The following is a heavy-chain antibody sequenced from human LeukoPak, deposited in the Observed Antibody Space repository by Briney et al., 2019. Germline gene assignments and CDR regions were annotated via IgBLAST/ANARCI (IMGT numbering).Heavy chain of an antibody. CDR2: ISSSGSTI. CDR1: GFTFSSYE. D-gene: IGHD4-11*01. J-gene: IGHJ5*02. CDR3: AREREGYSDYNWFDP. V-gene: IGHV3-48*03. Sequence: GGSLRLSCAASGFTFSSYEMNWVRQAPGKGLEWVSYISSSGSTIYYADSVKGRFTISRDNAKNSLYLQMNSLRAEDTAVYYCAREREGYSDYNWFDPWGQGTLVTVSS.